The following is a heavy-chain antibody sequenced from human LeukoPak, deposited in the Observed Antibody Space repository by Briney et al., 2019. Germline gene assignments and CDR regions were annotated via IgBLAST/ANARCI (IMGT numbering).Heavy chain of an antibody. CDR3: ARAYNSHFDY. Sequence: GGSLRLSCAASGFTFSSYWMHWVRQAQGKGLVCVSRIKSDGGSTSYADSVKGRFTISRDDAKNTLYLQMNSLRAEDTAVYYCARAYNSHFDYWGQGALVTVSS. CDR1: GFTFSSYW. D-gene: IGHD1-1*01. CDR2: IKSDGGST. J-gene: IGHJ4*02. V-gene: IGHV3-74*01.